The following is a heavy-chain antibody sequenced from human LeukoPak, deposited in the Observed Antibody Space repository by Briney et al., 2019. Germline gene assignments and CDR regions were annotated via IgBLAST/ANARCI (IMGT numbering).Heavy chain of an antibody. V-gene: IGHV3-64*01. D-gene: IGHD6-19*01. CDR1: GFTFTNYA. J-gene: IGHJ4*02. CDR3: ARDKRNSNGWYATFDY. CDR2: INSDGDGT. Sequence: GGSLRLSCAASGFTFTNYAMHWVRQAPGKGLEFVAAINSDGDGTYYGNSVKGRFTISRDTSKNALFLQMDSLRPDDTSVYYCARDKRNSNGWYATFDYWGQGTLVTVSS.